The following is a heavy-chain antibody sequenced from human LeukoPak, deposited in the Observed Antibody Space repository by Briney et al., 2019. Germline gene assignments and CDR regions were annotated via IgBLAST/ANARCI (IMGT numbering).Heavy chain of an antibody. CDR3: ARAKRTAMAPDY. D-gene: IGHD5-18*01. J-gene: IGHJ4*02. Sequence: GGSLRLSCAASGFTFSSYWMNWARQAPGKGLEWVASINHNGNVNYYVDSVKGRFTISRDNAKNSLYLQMNSLRAEDTAVYYCARAKRTAMAPDYWGQGTLVTVSS. CDR2: INHNGNVN. CDR1: GFTFSSYW. V-gene: IGHV3-7*01.